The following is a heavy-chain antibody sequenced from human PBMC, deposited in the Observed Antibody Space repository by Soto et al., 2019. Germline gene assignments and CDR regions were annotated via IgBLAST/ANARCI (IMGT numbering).Heavy chain of an antibody. CDR2: ISAYNGNT. CDR1: GYTFTSYG. Sequence: ASVKVSCKASGYTFTSYGISWVRQAPGQGLEWMGWISAYNGNTNYAQKLQGRVTMTTDTSTSTAYMELRSLRSDDTAVYYCARERLSSSWFLNSREYYDLWGRVTLVTVCS. CDR3: ARERLSSSWFLNSREYYDL. V-gene: IGHV1-18*01. J-gene: IGHJ2*01. D-gene: IGHD6-13*01.